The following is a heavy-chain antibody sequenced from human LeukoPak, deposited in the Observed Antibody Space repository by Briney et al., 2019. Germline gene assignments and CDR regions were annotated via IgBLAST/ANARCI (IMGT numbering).Heavy chain of an antibody. Sequence: SETLSLTCTVSGGSISSSSYYWGWIRQPPGKGLEWIGSIYYSGSTYYNPSLKSRVTISVDTSKNQFSLKLSSVTAADTAVYYCARCYDILTGYYQSYYFDYWGQGTLVTVSS. CDR2: IYYSGST. D-gene: IGHD3-9*01. J-gene: IGHJ4*02. CDR3: ARCYDILTGYYQSYYFDY. V-gene: IGHV4-39*01. CDR1: GGSISSSSYY.